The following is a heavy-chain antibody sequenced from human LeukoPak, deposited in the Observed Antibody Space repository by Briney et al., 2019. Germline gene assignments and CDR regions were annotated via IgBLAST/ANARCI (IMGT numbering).Heavy chain of an antibody. CDR2: INHSGST. Sequence: SETLSLTCAVYGGSFSGYYWSWIRQPPGKGLEWIGEINHSGSTNYNPSLKSRVTISVDTSKNQFSLKLSSVTAADTAVYYCARGPRNRSAYRRKYNCFDPWGQGTLVTVSS. CDR3: ARGPRNRSAYRRKYNCFDP. V-gene: IGHV4-34*01. CDR1: GGSFSGYY. J-gene: IGHJ5*02. D-gene: IGHD5-12*01.